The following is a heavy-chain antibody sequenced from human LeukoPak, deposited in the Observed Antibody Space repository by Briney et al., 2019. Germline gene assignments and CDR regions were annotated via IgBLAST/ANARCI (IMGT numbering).Heavy chain of an antibody. D-gene: IGHD5-18*01. CDR3: AREYSSYYYYGMDV. V-gene: IGHV1-8*01. CDR1: GYTFTSYD. CDR2: MNPNSGNT. J-gene: IGHJ6*02. Sequence: ASVKVSCKASGYTFTSYDINWVRQATGQGLEWMGWMNPNSGNTGYAQKFQGRVTMTRNTSISTAYMELSSLRSEDTAVYYCAREYSSYYYYGMDVWGQGTTVTVS.